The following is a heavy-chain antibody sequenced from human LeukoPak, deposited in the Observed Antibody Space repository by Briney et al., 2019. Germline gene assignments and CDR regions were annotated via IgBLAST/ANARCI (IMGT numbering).Heavy chain of an antibody. Sequence: SETLSLTCTVSGGSISSYYWSWIRQPSDKGLEWIGYIYYSGSTNYNPSLKSRVTISVDTSKNQFSLKLHSVTAADTAVYYCARSGVPQRWGQGTLVTVSS. V-gene: IGHV4-59*01. J-gene: IGHJ4*02. CDR1: GGSISSYY. CDR3: ARSGVPQR. CDR2: IYYSGST. D-gene: IGHD7-27*01.